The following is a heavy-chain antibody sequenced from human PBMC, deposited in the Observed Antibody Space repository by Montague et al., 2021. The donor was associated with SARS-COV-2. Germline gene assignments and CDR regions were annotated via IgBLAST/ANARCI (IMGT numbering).Heavy chain of an antibody. V-gene: IGHV6-1*01. D-gene: IGHD3-16*01. J-gene: IGHJ6*02. Sequence: CAISGDSVSSNSAAWNWIRQSPSRGLECLGSTYYRSKWYNDYAVSAKSRITINPDASKNQFSLQLNSVTPEDTAVYYCALSLSYGYYYYGMDVWGQGTTGTVSS. CDR3: ALSLSYGYYYYGMDV. CDR1: GDSVSSNSAA. CDR2: TYYRSKWYN.